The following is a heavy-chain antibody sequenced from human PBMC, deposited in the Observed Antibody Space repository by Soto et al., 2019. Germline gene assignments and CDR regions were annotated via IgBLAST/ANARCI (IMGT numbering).Heavy chain of an antibody. D-gene: IGHD4-17*01. Sequence: QVQLVQSGAEVKKPGASVKVSCKASGYTFPSYDINWVRQATGQGLEWMGWVNPNSGNAGYAQKFQGRVSITWNTSINTAYMELSSLRSEDTAAYYCARGIGETYGDLGGVDYWGQGTLVTVSS. J-gene: IGHJ4*02. CDR1: GYTFPSYD. V-gene: IGHV1-8*01. CDR2: VNPNSGNA. CDR3: ARGIGETYGDLGGVDY.